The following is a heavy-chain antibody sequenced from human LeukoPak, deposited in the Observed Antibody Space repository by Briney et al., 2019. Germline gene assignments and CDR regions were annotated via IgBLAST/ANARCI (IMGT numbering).Heavy chain of an antibody. V-gene: IGHV1-8*01. CDR2: MNPNSGNT. Sequence: ASVKVSCKASGYTFTSYDINWVRQATGQGLEWMGWMNPNSGNTGYAQTFRGRVTMTTDTSTSTAYMELKSLRFDDTAVYYCARNGFRYSSRYFDYWGQGTLVTVSS. CDR3: ARNGFRYSSRYFDY. J-gene: IGHJ4*02. D-gene: IGHD6-13*01. CDR1: GYTFTSYD.